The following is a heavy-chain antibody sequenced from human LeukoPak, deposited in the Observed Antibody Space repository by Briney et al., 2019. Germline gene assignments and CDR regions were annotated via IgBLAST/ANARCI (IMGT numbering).Heavy chain of an antibody. CDR3: VKLLVEMRVLLPYFDY. CDR2: ISPSGGST. V-gene: IGHV3-64D*06. D-gene: IGHD2-15*01. Sequence: GGSLILSCSASGFTFSNYAIHWVRQAPGKGLEFVSAISPSGGSTYYADSVKGRFTISRDNSKNMLYLQMSSLRPEDTAVYYCVKLLVEMRVLLPYFDYWGQGTLVTVSS. CDR1: GFTFSNYA. J-gene: IGHJ4*02.